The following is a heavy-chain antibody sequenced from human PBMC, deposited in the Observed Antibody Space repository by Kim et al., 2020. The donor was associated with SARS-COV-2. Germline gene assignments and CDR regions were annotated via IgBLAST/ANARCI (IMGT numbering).Heavy chain of an antibody. CDR2: ISSSSSYI. V-gene: IGHV3-21*01. CDR1: GFTFSSYS. Sequence: GGSLRLSCAASGFTFSSYSMNWVRQAPGKGLEWVSSISSSSSYIYYADSVKGRFTISRDNAKNSLYLQMNSLRAEDTAVYYCAWGLVAVAGLWGQGTLVTVSS. D-gene: IGHD6-19*01. J-gene: IGHJ4*02. CDR3: AWGLVAVAGL.